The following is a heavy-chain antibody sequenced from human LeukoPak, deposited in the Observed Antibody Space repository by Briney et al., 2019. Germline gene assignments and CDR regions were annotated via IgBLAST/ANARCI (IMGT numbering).Heavy chain of an antibody. J-gene: IGHJ4*02. V-gene: IGHV3-30-3*01. CDR2: ISYDGSNK. Sequence: GRSPRLSCAASGFTFSSYAMHWVRQAPGKGLEWVAVISYDGSNKYYADSVKGRFTISRDNSKNTLYLQMNSLRAEDTAVYYCARDNWLPHLIFVYWGQGTLVTVSS. CDR3: ARDNWLPHLIFVY. D-gene: IGHD1-20*01. CDR1: GFTFSSYA.